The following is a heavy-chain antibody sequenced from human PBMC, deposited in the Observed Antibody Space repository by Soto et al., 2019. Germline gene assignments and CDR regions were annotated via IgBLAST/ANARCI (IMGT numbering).Heavy chain of an antibody. CDR3: EVTTGY. CDR1: GYTFTDYD. D-gene: IGHD3-9*01. CDR2: VSPDSGNA. V-gene: IGHV1-8*01. Sequence: GASVKVSCKTSGYTFTDYDINWVRQAPGQGLEWMGWVSPDSGNAGYAQQFQGRVSMTSDTSTSTVYMGLTSLRSEDTAVYFCEVTTGYWGQGTMVTVSS. J-gene: IGHJ4*02.